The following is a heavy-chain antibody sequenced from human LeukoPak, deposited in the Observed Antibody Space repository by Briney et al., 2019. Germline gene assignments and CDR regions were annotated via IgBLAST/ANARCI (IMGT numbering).Heavy chain of an antibody. CDR1: GYTFNGYY. Sequence: ASVKVSCKASGYTFNGYYMHWVRQAPGQGLESMGWINSNSGARNYAQTFEGRVTMSRDTSINTAYMELSKLTSDDTAVYYCARGRGGATTGLDHWGQGALVTVSS. CDR3: ARGRGGATTGLDH. J-gene: IGHJ4*02. CDR2: INSNSGAR. V-gene: IGHV1-2*02. D-gene: IGHD1-26*01.